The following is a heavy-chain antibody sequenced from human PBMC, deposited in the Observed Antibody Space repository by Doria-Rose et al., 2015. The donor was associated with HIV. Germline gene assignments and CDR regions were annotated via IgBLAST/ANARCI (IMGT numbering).Heavy chain of an antibody. D-gene: IGHD6-13*01. V-gene: IGHV2-26*01. CDR3: ARIKSSRWYHKYYFDF. Sequence: QESGPVLVKPTETLTLTCTVSGVSLSSPGMGVSWIRQPPGKALEWLADNFSDDERSYKTSLKSRLTISRSTSKSQVVLTMTDMDLVDTATYYCARIKSSRWYHKYYFDFWGQGTLVIVSA. CDR2: NFSDDER. CDR1: GVSLSSPGMG. J-gene: IGHJ4*02.